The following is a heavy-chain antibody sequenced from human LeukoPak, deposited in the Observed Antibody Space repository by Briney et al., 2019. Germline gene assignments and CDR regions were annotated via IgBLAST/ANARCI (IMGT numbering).Heavy chain of an antibody. CDR2: IYPGDSDT. Sequence: GEPLKISCKGSGYTFTSYWIAWVRQMPGEGLEWMGIIYPGDSDTRYSPSFQGQVTISVDKSINTAYLQWSSLKASDTAMYYCARHASGSYREYFKHWGQGTLVTVSS. V-gene: IGHV5-51*01. CDR1: GYTFTSYW. J-gene: IGHJ1*01. D-gene: IGHD3-10*01. CDR3: ARHASGSYREYFKH.